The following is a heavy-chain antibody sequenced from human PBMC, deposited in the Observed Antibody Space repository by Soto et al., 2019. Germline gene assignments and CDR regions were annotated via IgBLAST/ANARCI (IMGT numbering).Heavy chain of an antibody. CDR2: ISGSGDST. J-gene: IGHJ4*02. CDR3: TKEGLFWSGSFDS. V-gene: IGHV3-23*01. CDR1: GFTFSSYA. Sequence: PGGSLTLSCAVSGFTFSSYAMSWVRQAPGKGLEWVSAISGSGDSTYYAESVKGRFTISRDTSKNTLYLQMNSLRTEDTAVYYCTKEGLFWSGSFDSWGQGTLVTVSS. D-gene: IGHD3-3*01.